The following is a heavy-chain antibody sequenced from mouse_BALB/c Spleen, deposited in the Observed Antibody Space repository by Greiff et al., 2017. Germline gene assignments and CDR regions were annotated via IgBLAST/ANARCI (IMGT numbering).Heavy chain of an antibody. Sequence: DLVKPGASVKLSCKASGYTFTSYWINWIKQRPGQGLEWIGRIAPGSGSTYYNEMFKGKATLTVDTSSSTAYIQLSSLSSEDSAVYFCARDGTARAGPWFAYWGQGTLVTVAA. V-gene: IGHV1S41*01. CDR1: GYTFTSYW. CDR3: ARDGTARAGPWFAY. J-gene: IGHJ3*01. D-gene: IGHD3-3*01. CDR2: IAPGSGST.